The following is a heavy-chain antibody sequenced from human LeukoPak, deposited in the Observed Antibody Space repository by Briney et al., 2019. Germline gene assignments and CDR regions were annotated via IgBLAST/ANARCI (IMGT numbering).Heavy chain of an antibody. D-gene: IGHD6-13*01. CDR1: GFTFSSYG. J-gene: IGHJ6*02. CDR2: ISYDGSNK. CDR3: AKDGSSWQKANYSYGMDV. V-gene: IGHV3-30*18. Sequence: PGGSPRLSCAASGFTFSSYGMHWVRQAPGKGLEWVAVISYDGSNKYYADSVKGRFTISRDNSKNTLYLQMNSLRAEDTAVYYCAKDGSSWQKANYSYGMDVWGQGTTVTVSS.